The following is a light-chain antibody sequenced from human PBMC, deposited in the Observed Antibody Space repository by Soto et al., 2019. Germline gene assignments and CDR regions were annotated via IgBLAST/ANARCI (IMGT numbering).Light chain of an antibody. CDR2: GAS. V-gene: IGKV3D-15*01. CDR1: QSVNFN. CDR3: QQYHNWPPIT. J-gene: IGKJ5*01. Sequence: EVVMTQSPAILSVSPGERVTLSCRASQSVNFNLAWYQQKPGQAPRLLISGASTRATGIPARFSGSGSGTEFTLTISGLQSEDFAVYYCQQYHNWPPITFGQGTRLEIK.